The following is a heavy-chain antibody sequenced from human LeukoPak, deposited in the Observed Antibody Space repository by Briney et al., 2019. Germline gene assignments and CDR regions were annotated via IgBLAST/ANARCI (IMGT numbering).Heavy chain of an antibody. CDR1: GFTFSSYS. V-gene: IGHV3-30*03. CDR3: ARGGSGAIAY. CDR2: ISYDGSNK. D-gene: IGHD6-19*01. J-gene: IGHJ4*02. Sequence: PGGSLRLSCAASGFTFSSYSMNWVRQAPGKGLEWVAVISYDGSNKYYADSVKGRFTISRDNSKNTLYLQMNSLRAEDTAVYYCARGGSGAIAYWGQGTLVTVSS.